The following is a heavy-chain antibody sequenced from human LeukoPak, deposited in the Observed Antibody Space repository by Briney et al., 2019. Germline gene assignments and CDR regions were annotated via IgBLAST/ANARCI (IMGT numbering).Heavy chain of an antibody. V-gene: IGHV4-34*01. J-gene: IGHJ4*02. Sequence: PSETLSLTCAVYGGSFSGYYWSWIRQPPGKGLEWIGEINHSGSTNYNPSLKSRVTISVDTSKNQFSLKLSSVTAADTAVYCCAAGIAVAGTVYWGQGTLVTVSS. CDR3: AAGIAVAGTVY. CDR2: INHSGST. CDR1: GGSFSGYY. D-gene: IGHD6-19*01.